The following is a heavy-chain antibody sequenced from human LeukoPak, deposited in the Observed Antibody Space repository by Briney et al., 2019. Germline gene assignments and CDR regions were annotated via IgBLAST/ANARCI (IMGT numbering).Heavy chain of an antibody. CDR3: SRVPRTAVAL. J-gene: IGHJ3*01. CDR1: GYNFLSHD. CDR2: MNPNSGET. D-gene: IGHD6-19*01. V-gene: IGHV1-8*01. Sequence: ASVKVSCKASGYNFLSHDINWVRQATGQGLEWMGYMNPNSGETEYAQKFQGRVTLTTDTSISTVYMELRRLTSDDTGIYYCSRVPRTAVALRGQGTMVTVST.